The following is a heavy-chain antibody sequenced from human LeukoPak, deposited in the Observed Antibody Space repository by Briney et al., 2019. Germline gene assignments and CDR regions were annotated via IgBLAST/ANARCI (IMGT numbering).Heavy chain of an antibody. D-gene: IGHD2-15*01. V-gene: IGHV4-4*07. CDR2: IYTSGST. J-gene: IGHJ5*02. Sequence: SETLSLTCTVSGGSISSYYWSWIRQPAGKGLEWIGRIYTSGSTNYNPSLKSRVTISVDKSKNQFSLKLSSVTAADTAVYYCAGDHGDEIRINWFDPWGQGTLVTVSS. CDR1: GGSISSYY. CDR3: AGDHGDEIRINWFDP.